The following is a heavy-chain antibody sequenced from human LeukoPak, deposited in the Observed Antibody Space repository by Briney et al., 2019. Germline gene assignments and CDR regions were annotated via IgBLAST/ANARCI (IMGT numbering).Heavy chain of an antibody. CDR3: ARVSGSSSWYFDYYYMDV. D-gene: IGHD6-13*01. V-gene: IGHV3-11*01. CDR1: GVALTDDS. J-gene: IGHJ6*03. CDR2: ISSSGSTI. Sequence: PGRSLRLSWAASGVALTDDSRSWTRQAPGKGLKWFSYISSSGSTIYYADSVKGRFTISRDNAKKSLYLQMNSLRAEDTAVYYCARVSGSSSWYFDYYYMDVWGKGTTVTVSS.